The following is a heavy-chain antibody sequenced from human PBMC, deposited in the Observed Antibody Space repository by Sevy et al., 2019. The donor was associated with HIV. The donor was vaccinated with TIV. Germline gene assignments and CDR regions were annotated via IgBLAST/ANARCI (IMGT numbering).Heavy chain of an antibody. Sequence: VGSLRLSCAASGFTFSNAWMSWVRQAPGKGLEWVGRIKSKTDGGTIDYAAPVKGRFTISRDDSKNTVYLQMNSLKSEDTAVYYCSTDPIIVLLVTDGMDVWGQGTTVTVSS. V-gene: IGHV3-15*01. J-gene: IGHJ6*02. CDR2: IKSKTDGGTI. D-gene: IGHD2-8*02. CDR3: STDPIIVLLVTDGMDV. CDR1: GFTFSNAW.